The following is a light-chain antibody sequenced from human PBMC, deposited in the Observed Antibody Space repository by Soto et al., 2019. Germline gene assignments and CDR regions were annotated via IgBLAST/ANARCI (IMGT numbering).Light chain of an antibody. CDR3: HQYHMWPSWT. V-gene: IGKV3-15*01. Sequence: DIVMTQSPAPLSVSPGEPASLSCRANREVSSNVVWYQHKSGQSPRVLVYGASIRATGVPDRFSGSGSGTEFVLTISGLQADDLAVYYCHQYHMWPSWTVGQGTNVEMK. CDR1: REVSSN. J-gene: IGKJ1*01. CDR2: GAS.